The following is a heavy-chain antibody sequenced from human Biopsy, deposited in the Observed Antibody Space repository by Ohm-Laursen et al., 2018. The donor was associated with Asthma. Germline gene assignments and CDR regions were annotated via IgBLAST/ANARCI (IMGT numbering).Heavy chain of an antibody. CDR1: GVALSGYT. Sequence: SVKVSCNGSGVALSGYTFEWVRQARGLGLEWIAWIVFASGATNYAQNFQDRLTVTRDMSAGSVSMELRGLSSTDTAVYYCAAGRTSLQGESLIWGQGTLVSVSS. J-gene: IGHJ4*01. CDR3: AAGRTSLQGESLI. V-gene: IGHV1-58*01. CDR2: IVFASGAT. D-gene: IGHD2/OR15-2a*01.